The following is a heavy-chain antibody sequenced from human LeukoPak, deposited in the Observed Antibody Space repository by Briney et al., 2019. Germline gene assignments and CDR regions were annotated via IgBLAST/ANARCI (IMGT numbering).Heavy chain of an antibody. CDR1: GFTFSSYW. J-gene: IGHJ6*04. CDR2: INSDGSST. Sequence: GGSLRLSCAASGFTFSSYWMHWVRQAPGKGLVGVSRINSDGSSTSYADSVKGRFTISRDNAKNTLYLQMNSLRAEDTAVYYCARGGSYSPAQIYGMDVWGKGTTVTVSS. V-gene: IGHV3-74*01. CDR3: ARGGSYSPAQIYGMDV. D-gene: IGHD2-15*01.